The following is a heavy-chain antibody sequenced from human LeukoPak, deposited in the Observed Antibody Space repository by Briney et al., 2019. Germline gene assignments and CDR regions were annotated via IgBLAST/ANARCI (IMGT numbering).Heavy chain of an antibody. V-gene: IGHV3-23*01. D-gene: IGHD6-19*01. CDR2: ISGSGDRT. CDR3: AKGHIDSSGWYHYFDF. Sequence: GGSLTLSCVASGFTFSNFGMSWVRQVPGKGLERVSVISGSGDRTWYADSVKGRFTISRDNSKYTLYLQMDSLRAEDTAIYYCAKGHIDSSGWYHYFDFWAQGTLVTVSS. CDR1: GFTFSNFG. J-gene: IGHJ4*02.